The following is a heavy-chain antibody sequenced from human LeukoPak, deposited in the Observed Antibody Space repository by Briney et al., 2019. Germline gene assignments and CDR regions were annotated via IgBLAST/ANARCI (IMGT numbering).Heavy chain of an antibody. CDR2: IGTAGDT. J-gene: IGHJ3*02. V-gene: IGHV3-13*04. CDR1: GFTFSSYD. D-gene: IGHD4-23*01. Sequence: GGSLRLSCAASGFTFSSYDMHWVRQATGKGLEWVSAIGTAGDTYYPGSAKGRFTISRENAKNSLYLQMNSPRAGDTAVYYCARETVGGAFDIWGQGTMVTVSS. CDR3: ARETVGGAFDI.